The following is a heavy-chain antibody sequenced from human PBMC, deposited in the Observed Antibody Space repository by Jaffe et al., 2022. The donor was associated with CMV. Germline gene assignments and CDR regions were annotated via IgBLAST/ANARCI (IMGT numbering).Heavy chain of an antibody. V-gene: IGHV3-7*01. CDR2: IKQDGSEK. CDR1: GFTFSSYW. D-gene: IGHD2-2*01. Sequence: EVQLVESGGGLVQPGGSLRLSCAASGFTFSSYWMSWVRQAPGKGLEWVANIKQDGSEKYYVDSVKGRFTISRDNAKNSLYLQMNSLRAEDTAVYYCARNVVVPAAIAYYYYGMDVWGQGTTVTVSS. J-gene: IGHJ6*02. CDR3: ARNVVVPAAIAYYYYGMDV.